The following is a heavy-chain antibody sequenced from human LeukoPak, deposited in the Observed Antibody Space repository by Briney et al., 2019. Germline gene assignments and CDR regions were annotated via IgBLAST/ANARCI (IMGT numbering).Heavy chain of an antibody. D-gene: IGHD1-14*01. CDR1: GYTLTELS. V-gene: IGHV1-24*01. J-gene: IGHJ4*02. CDR2: FDPEDGET. CDR3: ATPEPDY. Sequence: ASVKVSCKVSGYTLTELSMHWVRQAPGKRLGWVGGFDPEDGETIYAQKFQGRVTMTEDTSTDTAYMELSSLRSEDTAVYYCATPEPDYWGQGTLVTVSS.